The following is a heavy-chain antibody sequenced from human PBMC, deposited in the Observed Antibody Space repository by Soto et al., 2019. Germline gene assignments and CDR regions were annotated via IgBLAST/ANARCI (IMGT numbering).Heavy chain of an antibody. CDR1: GFTFSSYA. Sequence: GGSLSLSCAASGFTFSSYAMSWVRQAPGKGLEWVSAISGSGGSTYYADSVKGRFTISRDNSKNTLYLQMNSLRAEDTAVYYCAKRGSSWYWPSWGQGTLVTVSS. CDR2: ISGSGGST. CDR3: AKRGSSWYWPS. V-gene: IGHV3-23*01. D-gene: IGHD6-13*01. J-gene: IGHJ5*02.